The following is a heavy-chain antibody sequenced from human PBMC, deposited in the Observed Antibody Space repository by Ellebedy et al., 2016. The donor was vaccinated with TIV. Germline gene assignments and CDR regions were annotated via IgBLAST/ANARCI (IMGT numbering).Heavy chain of an antibody. V-gene: IGHV4-59*08. CDR1: GGSFSNYY. J-gene: IGHJ4*02. CDR2: ISYSETT. D-gene: IGHD1-26*01. CDR3: ARGGIGVGADS. Sequence: SETLSLTCIVSGGSFSNYYWNWIRQPPGKGLEWIGHISYSETTNYNSSLKSRVTISSDTSTNQFSLKLTSVTAADTAVYYCARGGIGVGADSWGQGTLVTVSS.